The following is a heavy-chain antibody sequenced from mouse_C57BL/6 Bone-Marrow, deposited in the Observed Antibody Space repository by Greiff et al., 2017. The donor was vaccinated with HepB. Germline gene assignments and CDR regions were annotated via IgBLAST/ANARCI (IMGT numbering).Heavy chain of an antibody. CDR1: GFTFSDYY. CDR2: INYDGSST. V-gene: IGHV5-16*01. D-gene: IGHD1-1*01. J-gene: IGHJ1*03. CDR3: ARELRYWYFDV. Sequence: DVKLVESEGGLVQPGSSMKLSCTASGFTFSDYYMAWVRQVPEKGLEWVANINYDGSSTYYLDSLKSRFIISRDNAKNILYLQMSSLKSEDTATYYWARELRYWYFDVWGTGTTVTVSS.